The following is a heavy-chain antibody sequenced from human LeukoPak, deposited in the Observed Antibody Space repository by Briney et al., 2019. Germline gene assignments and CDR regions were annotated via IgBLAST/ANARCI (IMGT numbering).Heavy chain of an antibody. CDR3: ARDFHYDSTTFGY. CDR2: ISSSSNPR. Sequence: PGGSLRLSCAASGFIFSSYSMNWARQAPGKGLEWVSYISSSSNPRFYADSVRGRFTISRDNAKNSLYLQMNSLRAEDTAVYYCARDFHYDSTTFGYWGQGTLVTVSS. V-gene: IGHV3-48*04. CDR1: GFIFSSYS. J-gene: IGHJ4*02. D-gene: IGHD3-22*01.